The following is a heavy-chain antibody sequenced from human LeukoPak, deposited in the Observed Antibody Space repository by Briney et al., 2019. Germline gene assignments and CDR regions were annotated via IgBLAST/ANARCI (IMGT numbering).Heavy chain of an antibody. CDR3: ARTLVTAITFDC. J-gene: IGHJ4*02. Sequence: GESLKISCKGSGYTFSTYWIGWVRQMPGKGLEWMGIIYPGDSDTRYSPSFQGQVTISADKSISTAYLQWSSLKASDTAMYYCARTLVTAITFDCWGQGTLVTVSS. CDR1: GYTFSTYW. D-gene: IGHD2-21*02. V-gene: IGHV5-51*01. CDR2: IYPGDSDT.